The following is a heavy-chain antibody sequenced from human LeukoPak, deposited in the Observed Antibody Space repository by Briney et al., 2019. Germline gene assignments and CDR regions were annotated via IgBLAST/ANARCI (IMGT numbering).Heavy chain of an antibody. J-gene: IGHJ4*02. V-gene: IGHV3-23*01. CDR3: AKSSYYDSSGYYREYYFDY. D-gene: IGHD3-22*01. CDR1: GFTFSSYA. Sequence: GGSLRLSCAASGFTFSSYAMSWVRQAPGKGLEWVSAISGSGGSTYYADSVKGRFTISRDNSKNTLYLQMNSLRAEDTAVYYCAKSSYYDSSGYYREYYFDYWGQGALVTVSS. CDR2: ISGSGGST.